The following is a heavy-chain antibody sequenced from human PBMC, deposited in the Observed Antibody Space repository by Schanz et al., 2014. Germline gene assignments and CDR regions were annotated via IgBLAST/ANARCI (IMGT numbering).Heavy chain of an antibody. Sequence: QVYLVESGGDLVKPGGSLRLSCAASGFTFSDYYMAWIRQAPGKGLEWVALISYDGSNKYYPDSVKGRFTISRDNSKNTLYLQMNSLRAEDTAVYYCVPMSIAAHWGQGTLVTVSS. D-gene: IGHD6-6*01. CDR3: VPMSIAAH. CDR1: GFTFSDYY. J-gene: IGHJ4*02. CDR2: ISYDGSNK. V-gene: IGHV3-30*03.